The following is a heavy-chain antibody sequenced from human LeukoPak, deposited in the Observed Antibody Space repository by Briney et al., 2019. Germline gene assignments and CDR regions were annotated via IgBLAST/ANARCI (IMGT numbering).Heavy chain of an antibody. CDR3: ARVADGAAAGPFDY. D-gene: IGHD6-13*01. Sequence: SETLSLTCTVSGGSISSYNWSWIRQPPGKGMERIGRIYTSGSTNYNPSLTSRVTMSVDTSKNQFSLKLSSVTAADTAVYYCARVADGAAAGPFDYWGQGTLVTVSS. CDR1: GGSISSYN. J-gene: IGHJ4*02. CDR2: IYTSGST. V-gene: IGHV4-4*07.